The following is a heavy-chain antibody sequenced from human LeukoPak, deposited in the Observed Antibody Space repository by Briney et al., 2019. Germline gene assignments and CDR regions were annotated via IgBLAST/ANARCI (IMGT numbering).Heavy chain of an antibody. CDR2: IIPIFGTA. J-gene: IGHJ6*03. Sequence: ASVKVSCKASGGTFSSYAISWVRQAPEQGLEWMGGIIPIFGTANYAQKFQGRVTITTDESTSTAYMELSSLRSEDTAVYYCARARDSSSWSYYYYYYMDVWGKGTTVTVSS. CDR1: GGTFSSYA. CDR3: ARARDSSSWSYYYYYYMDV. D-gene: IGHD6-13*01. V-gene: IGHV1-69*05.